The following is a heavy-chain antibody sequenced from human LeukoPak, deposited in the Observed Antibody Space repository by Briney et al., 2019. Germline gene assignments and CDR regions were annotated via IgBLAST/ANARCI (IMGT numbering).Heavy chain of an antibody. D-gene: IGHD3-10*01. CDR3: ASLVYYYDSGSYSPR. CDR1: GFTFSNYE. Sequence: GGSLRLSCAASGFTFSNYEMNWVRQAPGKGLEWVSYISSSGSTIYYADSVKGRFTISRDNAKNSLYLQMNALGAEDTAIYYCASLVYYYDSGSYSPRWGQGTLVTVSS. J-gene: IGHJ4*02. V-gene: IGHV3-48*03. CDR2: ISSSGSTI.